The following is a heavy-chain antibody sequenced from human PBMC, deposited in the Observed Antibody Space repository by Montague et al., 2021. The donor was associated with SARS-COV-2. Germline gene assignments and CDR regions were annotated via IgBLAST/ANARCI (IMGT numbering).Heavy chain of an antibody. CDR1: GDSVARHSAA. J-gene: IGHJ3*01. CDR2: TKYTSTRYE. D-gene: IGHD2-8*02. V-gene: IGHV6-1*01. CDR3: ARDLYWAFDA. Sequence: CAISGDSVARHSAAWNWIRQSPSRGLEWLGRTKYTSTRYETYAVSVQSRITITADTSKNQFSLHLNSVTPEDTAVYYCARDLYWAFDAWGLGTTVTVSA.